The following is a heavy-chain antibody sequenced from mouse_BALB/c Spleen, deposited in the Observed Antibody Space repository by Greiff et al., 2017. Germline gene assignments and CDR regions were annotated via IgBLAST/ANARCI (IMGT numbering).Heavy chain of an antibody. CDR3: ARFHYRYDDWYFDV. CDR1: GYSITSDYA. Sequence: DVQLQESGPGLVKPSQSLSLTCTVTGYSITSDYAWNWIRQFPGNKLEWMGYISYSGSTSYNPSLKSRISITRDTSKNQFFLQLNSVTTEDTATYYCARFHYRYDDWYFDVWGAGTTVTVSS. V-gene: IGHV3-2*02. CDR2: ISYSGST. D-gene: IGHD2-14*01. J-gene: IGHJ1*01.